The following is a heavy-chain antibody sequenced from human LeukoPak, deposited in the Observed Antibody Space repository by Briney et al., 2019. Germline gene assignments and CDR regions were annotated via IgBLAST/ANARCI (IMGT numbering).Heavy chain of an antibody. CDR3: ARGGWRLGVEYSWFDP. Sequence: SVKVSCKASGGTFSSYAISWVRQAPGQGLEWMGRIIPILGIANYAQKFQGRVTITTDESTSTAYMELSSLRSEDTAVYYCARGGWRLGVEYSWFDPWGQGTLVTVSS. J-gene: IGHJ5*02. CDR2: IIPILGIA. V-gene: IGHV1-69*04. CDR1: GGTFSSYA. D-gene: IGHD6-19*01.